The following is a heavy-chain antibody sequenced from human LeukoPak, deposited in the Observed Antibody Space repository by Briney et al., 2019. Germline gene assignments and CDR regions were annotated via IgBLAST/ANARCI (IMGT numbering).Heavy chain of an antibody. CDR3: AKDSPPGYSSGWYWFDP. J-gene: IGHJ5*02. D-gene: IGHD6-19*01. CDR2: ISGSGGST. V-gene: IGHV3-23*01. Sequence: GGSLRLSCAASGFTFSSYAMSWVRQARGKGLEWVSAISGSGGSTYYADSVKGRFTISRDNSKNTLYLQMNSLRAEDTAVYYCAKDSPPGYSSGWYWFDPWGQGTLVTVSS. CDR1: GFTFSSYA.